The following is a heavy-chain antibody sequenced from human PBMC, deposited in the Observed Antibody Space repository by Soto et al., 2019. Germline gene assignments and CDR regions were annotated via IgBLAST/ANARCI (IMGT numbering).Heavy chain of an antibody. CDR2: IYYVVNT. J-gene: IGHJ4*02. CDR1: GVSISSSSYS. V-gene: IGHV4-39*01. CDR3: ARRHGLDTGAYN. Sequence: SETLSLTCIVSGVSISSSSYSWAWIRQPPGKGLEWIGTIYYVVNTYYNPSLKSRVTISVDTSKNQFSLELTSVTAADTAVYFCARRHGLDTGAYNWGQRGLV. D-gene: IGHD1-20*01.